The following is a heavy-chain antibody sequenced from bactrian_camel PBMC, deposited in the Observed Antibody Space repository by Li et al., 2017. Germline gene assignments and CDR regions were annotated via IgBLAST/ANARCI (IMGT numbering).Heavy chain of an antibody. D-gene: IGHD6*01. CDR2: INSGGGST. V-gene: IGHV3S40*01. CDR1: GFTFSKYD. CDR3: AAVDGWAVVGGTPC. J-gene: IGHJ4*01. Sequence: VQLVESGGGLVQPGGSLKLSCAASGFTFSKYDMNWVRQRPGKGLEWVSTINSGGGSTYYADSVKGRFTISRDNAKNTLFLQLNSLKSEDTAVYYCAAVDGWAVVGGTPCWGQGTQVTVS.